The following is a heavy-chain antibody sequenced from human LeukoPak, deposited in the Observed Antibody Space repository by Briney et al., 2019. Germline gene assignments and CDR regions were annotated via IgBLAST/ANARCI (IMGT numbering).Heavy chain of an antibody. CDR2: TNPSGGTT. D-gene: IGHD3-3*01. CDR3: SSSGVEEWQGLHF. J-gene: IGHJ4*02. CDR1: GYTLTNYY. V-gene: IGHV1-46*03. Sequence: ASVKVSCKASGYTLTNYYMHWVRQAPGQGLEWMGITNPSGGTTNYAQKFQGRVTMTRDTSTSTVYMELNSLSSEDTAVYYCSSSGVEEWQGLHFWGQGTLVTVSS.